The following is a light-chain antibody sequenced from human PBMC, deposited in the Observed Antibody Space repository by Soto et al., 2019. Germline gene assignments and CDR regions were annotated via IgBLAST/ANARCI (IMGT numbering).Light chain of an antibody. CDR2: DAS. CDR1: QYITSNY. CDR3: QHYGSSLYT. J-gene: IGKJ2*01. V-gene: IGKV3-20*01. Sequence: EIVLTQSPGTLSLSPGERATLSCRASQYITSNYLAWYQQRPGQPPRLLIYDASIRFTGIPDRLSGTGSGTDFTLAISRLEPEDFAVYYCQHYGSSLYTFGQGTKVDIK.